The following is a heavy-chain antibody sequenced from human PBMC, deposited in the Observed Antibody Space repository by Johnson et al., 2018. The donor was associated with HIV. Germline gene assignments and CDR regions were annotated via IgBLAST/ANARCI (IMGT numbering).Heavy chain of an antibody. CDR3: AREGYSYGYDAFDI. CDR2: IWYDGSNE. Sequence: QMQLVESGGGVVQPGRSLRLSCEASGLMFSRYGMHWVSQAPGRGLEWVAGIWYDGSNEYYADSVKGRFTIARDTSKNTLYLQMNNLRPDDTAVYYCAREGYSYGYDAFDIWGQGTMVTVSS. D-gene: IGHD5-18*01. J-gene: IGHJ3*02. V-gene: IGHV3-33*01. CDR1: GLMFSRYG.